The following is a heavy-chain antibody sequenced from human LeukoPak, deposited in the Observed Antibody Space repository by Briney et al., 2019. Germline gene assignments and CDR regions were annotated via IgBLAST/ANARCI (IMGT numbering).Heavy chain of an antibody. CDR1: GFTFSSYW. Sequence: GGSLRLSCAASGFTFSSYWMSWVRQAPGKGLEWVANIKQDGSEKYYVDSVKGRFTISRDNAKNSLYLQMNSLRAEDTAVYYCATDGTVVPVTDRPYYYYYGMDVWGQGTTVTVSS. V-gene: IGHV3-7*01. D-gene: IGHD4-17*01. CDR2: IKQDGSEK. J-gene: IGHJ6*02. CDR3: ATDGTVVPVTDRPYYYYYGMDV.